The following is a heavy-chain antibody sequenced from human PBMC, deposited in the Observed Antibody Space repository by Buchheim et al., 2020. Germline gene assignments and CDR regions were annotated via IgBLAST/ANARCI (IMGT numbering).Heavy chain of an antibody. Sequence: QVQLQESGPGLVKPSQTLSLTCTVSGGSISSGGYYWSWIRQHPGKGLAWIGYIYYSGSTYYNPSLKSRVSISVATSTNHLSLKLSSVTDADTAVYYCAGEQGGFWSGDDDWYFDLWGRGTL. CDR1: GGSISSGGYY. J-gene: IGHJ2*01. CDR3: AGEQGGFWSGDDDWYFDL. D-gene: IGHD3-3*01. CDR2: IYYSGST. V-gene: IGHV4-31*03.